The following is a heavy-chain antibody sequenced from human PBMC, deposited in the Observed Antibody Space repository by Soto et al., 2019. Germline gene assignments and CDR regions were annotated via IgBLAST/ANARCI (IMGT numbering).Heavy chain of an antibody. J-gene: IGHJ4*02. Sequence: QLQLQESGSGLVKPSETLSLTCTVSNVSISSRSSYWGWIRQSPGKGLEWIGSIYYIGNTYYNPSLKIRVIISIDTSTSHFSLKLNSVTAAETAVYFCGGQDYGAKGYYFETWGKGTLVTVSS. CDR3: GGQDYGAKGYYFET. D-gene: IGHD4-17*01. CDR2: IYYIGNT. CDR1: NVSISSRSSY. V-gene: IGHV4-39*01.